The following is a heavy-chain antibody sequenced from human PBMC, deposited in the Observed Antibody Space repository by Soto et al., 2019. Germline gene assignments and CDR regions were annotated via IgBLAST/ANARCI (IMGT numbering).Heavy chain of an antibody. Sequence: SETLSLTCTASGVSISSGDYYWSCIRQPPGKGLAWIGYIYYSGRTYYNPSLKSRVTISVDTSKNQFSLKLSSVTAADTAVYYCARARRCWSGPWAAIWFGPWGQGTLVTVSS. V-gene: IGHV4-30-4*01. D-gene: IGHD3-3*01. CDR3: ARARRCWSGPWAAIWFGP. CDR1: GVSISSGDYY. CDR2: IYYSGRT. J-gene: IGHJ5*02.